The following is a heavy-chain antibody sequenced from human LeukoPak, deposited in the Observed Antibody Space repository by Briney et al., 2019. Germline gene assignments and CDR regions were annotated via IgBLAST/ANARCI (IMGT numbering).Heavy chain of an antibody. J-gene: IGHJ4*02. CDR2: IHYSGST. V-gene: IGHV4-59*01. CDR1: GASLAYYY. CDR3: ARKGYSVYDGLDY. D-gene: IGHD5/OR15-5a*01. Sequence: PSETLSLTCSVSGASLAYYYWSWIRQPPGKGLEWIGNIHYSGSTKFNPSLRSRVTISVDTSKNQFSLKLSSVTAADTAVYYCARKGYSVYDGLDYWGRGTLVTVSS.